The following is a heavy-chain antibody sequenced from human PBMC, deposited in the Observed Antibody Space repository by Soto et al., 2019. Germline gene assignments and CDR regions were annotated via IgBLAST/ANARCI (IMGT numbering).Heavy chain of an antibody. D-gene: IGHD6-25*01. CDR2: VWSDGSHI. J-gene: IGHJ6*02. CDR1: GYTFRRHG. Sequence: QVQLAESGGGVVQPGRSLRLSCPASGYTFRRHGIHWVRQAPGKGLEWVAQVWSDGSHIYYADSVRGRFTVSRDNSKSTVDLQMNSLRVEDTAMYYCARDAQESANSAMDVWGRGTSVIVYS. CDR3: ARDAQESANSAMDV. V-gene: IGHV3-33*01.